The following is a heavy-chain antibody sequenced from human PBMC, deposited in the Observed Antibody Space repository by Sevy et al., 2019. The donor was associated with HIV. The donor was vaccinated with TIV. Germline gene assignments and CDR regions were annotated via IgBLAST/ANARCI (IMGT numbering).Heavy chain of an antibody. CDR1: GFTFGDYA. CDR2: IRSKAYGGKT. CDR3: TWSAYCGGDCYSGYYYGMDV. J-gene: IGHJ6*02. V-gene: IGHV3-49*03. Sequence: GGSLRLSCTASGFTFGDYAMSWFRQAPGKGLEWVGFIRSKAYGGKTEYAASVKGRFTISRDDSKSIAYLQMNSLKTEDTAVYYCTWSAYCGGDCYSGYYYGMDVWGQGTTVTVSS. D-gene: IGHD2-21*02.